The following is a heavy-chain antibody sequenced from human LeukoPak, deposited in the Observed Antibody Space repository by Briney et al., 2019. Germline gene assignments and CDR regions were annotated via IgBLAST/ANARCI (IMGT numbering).Heavy chain of an antibody. CDR3: ARGIFGVVIVLYYFDY. V-gene: IGHV3-30*04. D-gene: IGHD3-3*01. J-gene: IGHJ4*02. CDR1: GFTFSSYA. Sequence: GGSLRLSCAASGFTFSSYAMHWVRQAPGKGLEWVAVISYDGSNKYYADSAKGRFTISRDNSKNTLYLQMNSLRAEDTAVYYCARGIFGVVIVLYYFDYWGQGTLVTVSS. CDR2: ISYDGSNK.